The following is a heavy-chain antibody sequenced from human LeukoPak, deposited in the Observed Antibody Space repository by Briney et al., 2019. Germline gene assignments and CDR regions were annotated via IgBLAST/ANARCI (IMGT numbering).Heavy chain of an antibody. D-gene: IGHD6-19*01. CDR1: GGSISSGGYS. CDR2: IYHTGST. Sequence: PSETLSLTCAVSGGSISSGGYSWSWIRQPPGTGLEWIGYIYHTGSTNCNPSLKSRVTISVDKSNNQFSLKLSSVTAANTAVYYCARIRGKYNSGLYYFDYWGQGTLVTVSS. V-gene: IGHV4-30-2*01. CDR3: ARIRGKYNSGLYYFDY. J-gene: IGHJ4*02.